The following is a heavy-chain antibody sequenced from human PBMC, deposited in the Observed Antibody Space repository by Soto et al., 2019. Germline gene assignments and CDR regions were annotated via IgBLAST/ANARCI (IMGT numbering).Heavy chain of an antibody. V-gene: IGHV2-5*02. CDR2: IYWDDDE. Sequence: QITVNESGPTLVKPTQTLTLTCTFSGVSFSTSGGGVRWIRQPPGKALEWLALIYWDDDERYSPSLKSRLSIAKDTSINQVVLKMTEMDPVDTATYYCAHKIGFNNWFDLWGQGIVVIVS. J-gene: IGHJ5*02. CDR1: GVSFSTSGGG. CDR3: AHKIGFNNWFDL. D-gene: IGHD3-22*01.